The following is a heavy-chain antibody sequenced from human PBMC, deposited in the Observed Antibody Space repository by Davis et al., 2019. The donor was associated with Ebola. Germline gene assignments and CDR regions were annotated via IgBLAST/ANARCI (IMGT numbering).Heavy chain of an antibody. D-gene: IGHD4-11*01. Sequence: GESLKISCAASGFTFSSYWMHWVRQTPGKGLVWVSRINSDGSSTSYAGSVKGRFTISRDNSKNTLYLQMNSLRPEDTAVYYCARDSDDYSFDYWGQGTLVTVSS. CDR3: ARDSDDYSFDY. J-gene: IGHJ4*02. V-gene: IGHV3-74*01. CDR2: INSDGSST. CDR1: GFTFSSYW.